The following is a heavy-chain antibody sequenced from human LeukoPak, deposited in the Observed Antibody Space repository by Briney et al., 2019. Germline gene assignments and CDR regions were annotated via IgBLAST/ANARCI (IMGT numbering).Heavy chain of an antibody. V-gene: IGHV3-23*01. D-gene: IGHD2-21*01. Sequence: GGSLRLSCAGSGFTLSSYAMSWVRQAPGKGLEWVSAISVSGNTYHADSVKGRFTISRDSSKNTLYLQMNRLRAEDAAVYYCAKAPVTTCSGAYCYPFDYWGQGTLVTVSS. CDR3: AKAPVTTCSGAYCYPFDY. J-gene: IGHJ4*02. CDR2: ISVSGNT. CDR1: GFTLSSYA.